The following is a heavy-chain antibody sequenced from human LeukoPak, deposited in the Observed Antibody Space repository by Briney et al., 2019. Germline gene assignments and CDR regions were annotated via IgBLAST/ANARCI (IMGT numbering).Heavy chain of an antibody. Sequence: KPSETLSLTCAVYGGSLSGYYWSWFRQPPGKGLEWIGEVNHRGSTNYNPSLKSRVTISVDTSKNQFSLKLGSVTAADTAVYYCAREIIVARGAFDIWGQGTMVTVSS. J-gene: IGHJ3*02. CDR1: GGSLSGYY. D-gene: IGHD5-12*01. V-gene: IGHV4-34*01. CDR2: VNHRGST. CDR3: AREIIVARGAFDI.